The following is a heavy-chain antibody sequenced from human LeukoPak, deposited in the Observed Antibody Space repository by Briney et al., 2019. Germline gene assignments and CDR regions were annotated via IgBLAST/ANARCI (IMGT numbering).Heavy chain of an antibody. Sequence: GGSLRLSCAASGFTFSSYAMHWVRQAPGKGLEWMTVMSYDGSHKYYADSVKGRFTISRDNAKNSLYLQMNSLRAEDTAVYYCARDRYVGTTTAGDSDSWGQGTLVTVSS. V-gene: IGHV3-30*04. CDR3: ARDRYVGTTTAGDSDS. D-gene: IGHD1-26*01. CDR1: GFTFSSYA. J-gene: IGHJ4*02. CDR2: MSYDGSHK.